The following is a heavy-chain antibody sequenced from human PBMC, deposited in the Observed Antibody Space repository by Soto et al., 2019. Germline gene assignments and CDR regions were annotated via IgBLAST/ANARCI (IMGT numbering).Heavy chain of an antibody. V-gene: IGHV1-69*10. CDR1: GGTFSSYA. CDR2: IIPILGIA. Sequence: ASVKVSCKASGGTFSSYAISWVRQAPGQGLEWMGGIIPILGIANYAQKFQGRVTITADKSTSTAYMELSSLRSEDTAVYYCARDAGKHYDSSGYYWYFDLWGRGTLVTVSS. J-gene: IGHJ2*01. CDR3: ARDAGKHYDSSGYYWYFDL. D-gene: IGHD3-22*01.